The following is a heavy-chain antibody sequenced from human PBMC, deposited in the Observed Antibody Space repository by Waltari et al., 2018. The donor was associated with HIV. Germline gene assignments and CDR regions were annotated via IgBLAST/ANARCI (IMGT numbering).Heavy chain of an antibody. D-gene: IGHD3-22*01. V-gene: IGHV4-59*01. J-gene: IGHJ4*02. CDR2: IYYSGST. Sequence: QVQLQESGPGLVKPSETLSLTCTVPGGSISSYYWSWIRQPPGKGLEWIGFIYYSGSTNYNPSLKSRVTIAVDTSKNQFSLKLSSVTAADTAVYYCARDYDDSSGGGHYFDYWGQGTLVTVSS. CDR1: GGSISSYY. CDR3: ARDYDDSSGGGHYFDY.